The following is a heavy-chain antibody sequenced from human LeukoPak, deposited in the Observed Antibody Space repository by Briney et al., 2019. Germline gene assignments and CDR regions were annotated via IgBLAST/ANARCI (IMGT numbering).Heavy chain of an antibody. CDR3: ARDSTAFGVVSFDY. V-gene: IGHV4-39*07. CDR1: GASISSSSNY. CDR2: LYYSGST. D-gene: IGHD3-3*01. J-gene: IGHJ4*02. Sequence: SETLSLTCTVSGASISSSSNYWGWIRQPPGKGLEWIGSLYYSGSTYYNPSLKSRVTISVDTSENQLSLKLSSVTAADTAVYYCARDSTAFGVVSFDYWGQGTLVTVSS.